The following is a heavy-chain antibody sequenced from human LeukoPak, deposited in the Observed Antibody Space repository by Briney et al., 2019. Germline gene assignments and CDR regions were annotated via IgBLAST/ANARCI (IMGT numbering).Heavy chain of an antibody. CDR1: GYTFTSYD. V-gene: IGHV1-8*01. D-gene: IGHD6-13*01. CDR2: MNPNSGNT. CDR3: ARGSRYSSSSDP. Sequence: ASVKVSCKASGYTFTSYDINWVRQATGQGLEWMGWMNPNSGNTGYAQKFQGRVTMTRNTSISTACMELSSLRSEDTAVYYCARGSRYSSSSDPWGQGTLVTVSS. J-gene: IGHJ5*02.